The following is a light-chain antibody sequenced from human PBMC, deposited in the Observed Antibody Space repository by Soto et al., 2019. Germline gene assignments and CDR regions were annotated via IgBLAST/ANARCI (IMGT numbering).Light chain of an antibody. Sequence: DIQMTQSPSTLSASVGDRVTITCRASQSISSWLAWYQQKPGKAPKLPIYDASSLESGVPSRFSGSGSGTEFTLTISSLQPDDFATYYCQQYNSYGTFGQGTKVEIK. CDR3: QQYNSYGT. J-gene: IGKJ1*01. CDR2: DAS. V-gene: IGKV1-5*01. CDR1: QSISSW.